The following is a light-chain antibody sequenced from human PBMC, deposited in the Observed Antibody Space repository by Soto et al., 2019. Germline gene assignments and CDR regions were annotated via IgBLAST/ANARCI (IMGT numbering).Light chain of an antibody. V-gene: IGKV3-20*01. CDR2: NTS. CDR1: QSFTSTS. J-gene: IGKJ1*01. CDR3: QQYDKWPPT. Sequence: EIVLTQSPGTLSLSPGERATLYCRASQSFTSTSFAWYQQKPGQAPRLLIYNTSNRAGGIPARFSGSGSGTDFTLTISSLQSEDFAVYYCQQYDKWPPTFGQGTKVDI.